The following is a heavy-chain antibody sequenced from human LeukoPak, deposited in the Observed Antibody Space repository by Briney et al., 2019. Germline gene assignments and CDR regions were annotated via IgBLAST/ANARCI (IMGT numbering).Heavy chain of an antibody. CDR3: AKDPMVRGVRGAAFDI. J-gene: IGHJ3*02. CDR1: GFTFSSYA. Sequence: GGSLRLSCAASGFTFSSYAMSWVRQAPGKGLEWVSAISGSGGSTYYADSVKGRFTISRDNSKYTLYLQMNSLRAEDTAVYYCAKDPMVRGVRGAAFDIWGQGTMVTVSS. CDR2: ISGSGGST. D-gene: IGHD3-10*01. V-gene: IGHV3-23*01.